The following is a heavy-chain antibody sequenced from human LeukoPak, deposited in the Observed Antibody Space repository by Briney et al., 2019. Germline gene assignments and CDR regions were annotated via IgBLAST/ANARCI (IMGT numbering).Heavy chain of an antibody. V-gene: IGHV3-30*03. D-gene: IGHD3-10*01. CDR1: GFTFSSYG. CDR3: VGYGSGSYYNYYMDV. J-gene: IGHJ6*03. CDR2: ISYDGSNK. Sequence: GGSLRLSCAASGFTFSSYGMHWVREAPGKGLEWVAVISYDGSNKYYADSVKGRFTISRDNSKNTLYLQMNSLRAEHTAVYYCVGYGSGSYYNYYMDVWGKGTTVTVSS.